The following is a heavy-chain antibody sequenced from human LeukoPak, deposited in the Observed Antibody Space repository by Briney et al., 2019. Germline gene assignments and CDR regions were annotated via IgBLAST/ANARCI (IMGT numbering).Heavy chain of an antibody. D-gene: IGHD5-12*01. V-gene: IGHV3-53*01. Sequence: GGSLRLSCAASGFTVSSNYMSWVRQAPGKGLEWVSVIYSGGSTYYADSVKGRFTISRDNSKNTLYLQMNSLRAEDTAVYYCARGYSGCDPPDYWGQGTLVTVSS. CDR3: ARGYSGCDPPDY. CDR2: IYSGGST. J-gene: IGHJ4*02. CDR1: GFTVSSNY.